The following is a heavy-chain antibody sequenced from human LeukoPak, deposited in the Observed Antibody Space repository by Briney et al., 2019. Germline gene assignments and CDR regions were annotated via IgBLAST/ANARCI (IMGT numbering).Heavy chain of an antibody. Sequence: PGVSLRLPCAASGFTFSSYAMSWVRQAPGKGLEWVAVVWYDGTNIHYVDPVKGRFTISRDNSKSRLYLQMNSLTAEDTAVYYCARGGYSGTYYFDYWGQGTLVTVSS. D-gene: IGHD1-26*01. CDR1: GFTFSSYA. V-gene: IGHV3-33*08. CDR3: ARGGYSGTYYFDY. CDR2: VWYDGTNI. J-gene: IGHJ4*02.